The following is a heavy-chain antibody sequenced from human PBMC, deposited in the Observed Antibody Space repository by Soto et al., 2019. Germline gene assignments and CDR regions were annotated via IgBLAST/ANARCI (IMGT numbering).Heavy chain of an antibody. Sequence: QVQLQESGPGLVKPSQTLSLTCTVSGGSISSGDYFWSWIRQSPGKGLEWLGFISPIGSTYYNPSLKSRVSVSRDTSKNQFSLKLSSVTTTDTAVYYCARGLVIRPYYYHGMDVWGQGTTVTVSS. CDR1: GGSISSGDYF. J-gene: IGHJ6*02. D-gene: IGHD3-9*01. CDR3: ARGLVIRPYYYHGMDV. CDR2: ISPIGST. V-gene: IGHV4-30-4*01.